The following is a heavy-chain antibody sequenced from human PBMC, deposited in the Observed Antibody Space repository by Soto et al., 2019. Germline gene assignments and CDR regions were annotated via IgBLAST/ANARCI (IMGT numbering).Heavy chain of an antibody. CDR3: TRVLRITTAGTDY. V-gene: IGHV3-49*03. CDR1: GFTLGDYA. Sequence: GGSLRLSCTTSGFTLGDYAVSWFRQAPGKGLEWVGFIKSKTYGGTTDYAASVKGRFTISRDDSKSIAYLQMNSLKTEDTAMYYCTRVLRITTAGTDYWGQGTLVTVSS. CDR2: IKSKTYGGTT. J-gene: IGHJ4*02. D-gene: IGHD6-13*01.